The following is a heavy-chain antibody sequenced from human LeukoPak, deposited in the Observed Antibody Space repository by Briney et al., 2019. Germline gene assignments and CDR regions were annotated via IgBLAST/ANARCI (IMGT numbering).Heavy chain of an antibody. D-gene: IGHD3-16*02. CDR3: AKERAGYTNPYYFDY. J-gene: IGHJ4*02. Sequence: GGSRGFSGAAPGLTFSTYAMSWVGQAPGKGLKWVSTISGSGANTYYADSVRGRFTISRDNSKNTLYLHMNSLRAEDTAVYYCAKERAGYTNPYYFDYWGQGTLVTVSS. V-gene: IGHV3-23*01. CDR1: GLTFSTYA. CDR2: ISGSGANT.